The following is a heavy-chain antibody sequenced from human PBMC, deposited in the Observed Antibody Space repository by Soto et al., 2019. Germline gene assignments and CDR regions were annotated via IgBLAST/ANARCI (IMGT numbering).Heavy chain of an antibody. J-gene: IGHJ4*02. D-gene: IGHD4-17*01. CDR2: IYHSGST. CDR3: PRGRFTSVTTMTREYYLDY. Sequence: PSETLSLTCAVSGGSVSSANWWTWVRQFPGKGLEWIAEIYHSGSTNYNPSLKSRVTISIDKSKNHFSLNLNSVTAADTAVYYFPRGRFTSVTTMTREYYLDYWGKGTLVTVSS. V-gene: IGHV4-4*02. CDR1: GGSVSSANW.